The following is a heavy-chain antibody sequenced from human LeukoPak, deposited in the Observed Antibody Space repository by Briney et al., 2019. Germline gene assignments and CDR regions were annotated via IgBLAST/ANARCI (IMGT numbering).Heavy chain of an antibody. CDR3: ARGASGSRKPFDY. J-gene: IGHJ4*02. V-gene: IGHV1-2*02. D-gene: IGHD3-10*01. CDR2: INPNSGGT. CDR1: GYTFTGYY. Sequence: ASVKVSCKASGYTFTGYYMHWVRQAPGQGLEWMGWINPNSGGTNYAQKFQGRVTMTRDTSIGTAYMGLSRLRSDDTAVYYCARGASGSRKPFDYWGQGTLVTVSS.